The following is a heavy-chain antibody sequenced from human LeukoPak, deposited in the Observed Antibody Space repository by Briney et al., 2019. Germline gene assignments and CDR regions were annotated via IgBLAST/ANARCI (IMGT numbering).Heavy chain of an antibody. D-gene: IGHD1-20*01. CDR1: GFTFGDYA. J-gene: IGHJ4*02. Sequence: GGSLRLSCTAPGFTFGDYAMSWFRQAPGKGLEWVGFIRSKGYGGTTEYAASGRGRFTISRDDSKSIAYLEMNSLKTEDTAVYHCTRGPNNWNDVGGAYYFDYWGQGILVTVSS. CDR2: IRSKGYGGTT. V-gene: IGHV3-49*03. CDR3: TRGPNNWNDVGGAYYFDY.